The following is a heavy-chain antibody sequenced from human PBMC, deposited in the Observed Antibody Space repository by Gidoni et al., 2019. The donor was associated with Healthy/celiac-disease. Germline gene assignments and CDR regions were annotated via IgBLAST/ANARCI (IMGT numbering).Heavy chain of an antibody. D-gene: IGHD6-13*01. Sequence: EVQLVDSGGGPVKPGGSMKLSCSPPGFTCSSYSLNWVRQAPGKGLEWVSSISSSSSYIYYADSVKGRFTISRDNAKNSLYLQMNSLRAEDTAVYYCARVPYSSSWYGMDVWGQGTTVTVSS. V-gene: IGHV3-21*01. J-gene: IGHJ6*02. CDR2: ISSSSSYI. CDR1: GFTCSSYS. CDR3: ARVPYSSSWYGMDV.